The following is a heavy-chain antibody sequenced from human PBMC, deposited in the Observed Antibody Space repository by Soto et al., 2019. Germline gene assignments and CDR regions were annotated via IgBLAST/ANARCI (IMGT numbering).Heavy chain of an antibody. CDR1: GYTFTSYG. V-gene: IGHV1-18*01. Sequence: ASVKVSCKASGYTFTSYGISWVRQAPGQGLEWMGWISAYNGNTNYAQKLQGRVTMTTDTSTSTAYMELRSLRSDDTAVYYCARVPRSSWYVDYYYYYGMDVWGQGTTVTVSS. CDR2: ISAYNGNT. CDR3: ARVPRSSWYVDYYYYYGMDV. D-gene: IGHD6-13*01. J-gene: IGHJ6*02.